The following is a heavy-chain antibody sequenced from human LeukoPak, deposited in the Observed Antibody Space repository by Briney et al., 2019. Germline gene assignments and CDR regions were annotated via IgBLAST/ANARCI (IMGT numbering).Heavy chain of an antibody. Sequence: SETLSLTCTVSGGSIGSASYYWSWIRQPPGKGLEWIGYISYSGVTYYKPSLKSRLTISVDTSKNQFSLKLNSVTAADTAVYYCSRESGAFSPFGYWGQGTLVTVSS. CDR1: GGSIGSASYY. D-gene: IGHD1-26*01. CDR2: ISYSGVT. V-gene: IGHV4-30-4*01. CDR3: SRESGAFSPFGY. J-gene: IGHJ4*02.